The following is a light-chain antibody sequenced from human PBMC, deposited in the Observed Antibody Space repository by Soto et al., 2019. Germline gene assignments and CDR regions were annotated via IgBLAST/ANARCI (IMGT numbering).Light chain of an antibody. CDR2: EVS. Sequence: QSALTQPPSVSGSPGQSVTISCTGTSSDVGSYNRVSWYQQPPGTAPNLMIYEVSNRPSGVPDRFSGSKSGNTASLTISGLQAEDEADYYCRSYTTSSTYVFGTGPKVTVL. CDR1: SSDVGSYNR. V-gene: IGLV2-18*02. CDR3: RSYTTSSTYV. J-gene: IGLJ1*01.